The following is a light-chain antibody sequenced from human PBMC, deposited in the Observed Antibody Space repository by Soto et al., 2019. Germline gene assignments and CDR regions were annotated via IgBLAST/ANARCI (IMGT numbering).Light chain of an antibody. CDR1: HSVDSTY. Sequence: EIVLTQSPGTLSLSPGERATLSCRTSHSVDSTYLAWYQQKPGQAPRLLIYGASGRATGIPDRFGGSGSGTDFTLTISRLEPDDFAVYYCKHYGDSRTFGQGTKVEVK. V-gene: IGKV3-20*01. CDR3: KHYGDSRT. CDR2: GAS. J-gene: IGKJ1*01.